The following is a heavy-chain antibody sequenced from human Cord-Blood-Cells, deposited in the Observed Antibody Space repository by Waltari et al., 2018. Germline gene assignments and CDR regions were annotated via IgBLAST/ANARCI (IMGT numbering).Heavy chain of an antibody. V-gene: IGHV3-30-3*01. CDR1: GFTFSSYA. D-gene: IGHD3-16*01. CDR3: AREGGGEYFDY. CDR2: ISYDGSNK. Sequence: QVQLVESGGGVVQPGRSLRPSCAASGFTFSSYAMHWVRQAPGKGLEWVAVISYDGSNKYYADSVKGRFTISRDNSKNTLYLQMNSLRAEDTAVYYCAREGGGEYFDYWGQGTLVTVSS. J-gene: IGHJ4*02.